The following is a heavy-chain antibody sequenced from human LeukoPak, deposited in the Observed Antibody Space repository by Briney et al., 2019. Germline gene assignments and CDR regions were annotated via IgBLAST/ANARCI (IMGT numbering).Heavy chain of an antibody. CDR2: ISSSGNTI. Sequence: GGSLRLSCAASGFTFSDYYMNWIRQAPGKGLEWVSHISSSGNTIYYADSVKGRFTVSRDNAKNSLFLQMNSLRAEDTAVYYCARVLAYCGSDCYADALDIWGQGTLVTVSS. J-gene: IGHJ3*02. V-gene: IGHV3-11*01. CDR3: ARVLAYCGSDCYADALDI. CDR1: GFTFSDYY. D-gene: IGHD2-21*02.